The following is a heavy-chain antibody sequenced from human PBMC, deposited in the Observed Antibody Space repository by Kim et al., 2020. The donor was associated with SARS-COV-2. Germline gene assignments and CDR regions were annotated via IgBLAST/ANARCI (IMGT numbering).Heavy chain of an antibody. Sequence: DYAAPVKGRFTISRDDSRNTLYLQMNSLKTEDTAVYYCTTALRGSRTLPFDYGGQGTLVTVSS. D-gene: IGHD5-12*01. CDR3: TTALRGSRTLPFDY. V-gene: IGHV3-15*01. J-gene: IGHJ4*02.